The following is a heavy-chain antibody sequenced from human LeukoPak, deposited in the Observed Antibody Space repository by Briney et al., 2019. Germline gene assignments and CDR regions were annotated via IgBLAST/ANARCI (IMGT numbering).Heavy chain of an antibody. Sequence: SETLSLTCAVYGGSFSGYYWSWIRQPPGKGLEGMGEINHSGSTNYNPSLKSRVNISVDTSKNQFSLKLSSVTAADTAVYYCAGRIAAAGTHWFDPWGQGTLVTVSS. D-gene: IGHD6-13*01. CDR1: GGSFSGYY. V-gene: IGHV4-34*01. J-gene: IGHJ5*02. CDR2: INHSGST. CDR3: AGRIAAAGTHWFDP.